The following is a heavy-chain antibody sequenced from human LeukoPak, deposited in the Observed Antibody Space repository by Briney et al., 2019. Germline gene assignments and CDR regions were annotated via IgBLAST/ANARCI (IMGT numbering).Heavy chain of an antibody. Sequence: SETLSLTCAVYGGSFSGYYWSWIRQPPGKGLEWIGEINHSGSTNYNPSLKSRVTISVDTSKNQFSLKLSSVTAADTAVYYCAREQGGSWFGDSRGAFDIWGQGTMVTVSS. J-gene: IGHJ3*02. CDR3: AREQGGSWFGDSRGAFDI. D-gene: IGHD3-10*01. V-gene: IGHV4-34*01. CDR2: INHSGST. CDR1: GGSFSGYY.